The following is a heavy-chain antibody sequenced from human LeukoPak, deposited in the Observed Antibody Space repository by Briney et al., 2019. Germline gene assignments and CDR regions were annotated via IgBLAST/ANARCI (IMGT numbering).Heavy chain of an antibody. CDR3: ARLPLYCSSTSCEDDAFDI. D-gene: IGHD2-2*01. J-gene: IGHJ3*02. CDR2: IYYSGST. V-gene: IGHV4-39*01. Sequence: SETLSLTCTVSGGSISSSSYYWGWIRQPPGKGLEWIGSIYYSGSTYYNPSLKSRVTISVDTSKNQFSLKLSSVTAADTAVYYCARLPLYCSSTSCEDDAFDIWGQGTMVTVSS. CDR1: GGSISSSSYY.